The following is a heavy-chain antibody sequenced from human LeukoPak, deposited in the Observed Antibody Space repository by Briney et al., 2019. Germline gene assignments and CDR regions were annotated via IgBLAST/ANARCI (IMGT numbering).Heavy chain of an antibody. D-gene: IGHD5-12*01. CDR3: ARDGYSGYATRGYFDY. CDR1: GFTFSSYA. Sequence: GSLRLSCAASGFTFSSYAMHWVRQAPGKGLEWVAVISYDGSNKYYADSVKGRITISRDDSKNTLYLQMNSLRPEDTAVYYCARDGYSGYATRGYFDYWGQGTLVTVSS. CDR2: ISYDGSNK. J-gene: IGHJ4*02. V-gene: IGHV3-30*04.